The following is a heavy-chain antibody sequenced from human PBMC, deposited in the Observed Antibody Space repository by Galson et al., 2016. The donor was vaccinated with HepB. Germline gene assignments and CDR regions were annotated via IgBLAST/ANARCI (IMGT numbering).Heavy chain of an antibody. D-gene: IGHD3-16*01. CDR1: GFTFSGHA. CDR3: ARGARGFPYRFDF. Sequence: SLRLSCAASGFTFSGHAMHWVRQAPGKGLEWVAVIYYDGSNTYYADSVKGRFTISRDNSKNTLYLQMDSLGVEDTAVYYCARGARGFPYRFDFWGQGTLVTVSS. V-gene: IGHV3-30-3*01. J-gene: IGHJ4*02. CDR2: IYYDGSNT.